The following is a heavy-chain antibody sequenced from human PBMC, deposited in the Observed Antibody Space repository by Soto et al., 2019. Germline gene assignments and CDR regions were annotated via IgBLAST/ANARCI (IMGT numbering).Heavy chain of an antibody. J-gene: IGHJ4*02. V-gene: IGHV4-59*01. Sequence: SETLSLTCSVSGGSISSYYWTWIRQPPGKGLEWIGYIYYSGSTNYNPSLKSRVTMSVDTPKNQFSLKLSSVTAADTAVYYCAKSTVIFDYWGQETLVTVSS. CDR1: GGSISSYY. D-gene: IGHD4-4*01. CDR2: IYYSGST. CDR3: AKSTVIFDY.